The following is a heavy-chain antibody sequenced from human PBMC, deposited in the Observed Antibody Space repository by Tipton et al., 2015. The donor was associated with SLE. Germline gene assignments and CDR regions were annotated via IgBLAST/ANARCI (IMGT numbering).Heavy chain of an antibody. CDR1: GGSISSHH. CDR2: IHYSGST. Sequence: TLSLTCTVSGGSISSHHWSWIRQPPGKGLEWIGYIHYSGSTNYNPSLKSRVTISADTSKNQFSLKLSSVTAADTAVYYCATSPTFDSWGQRTLVTASS. J-gene: IGHJ4*02. D-gene: IGHD4-11*01. CDR3: ATSPTFDS. V-gene: IGHV4-59*11.